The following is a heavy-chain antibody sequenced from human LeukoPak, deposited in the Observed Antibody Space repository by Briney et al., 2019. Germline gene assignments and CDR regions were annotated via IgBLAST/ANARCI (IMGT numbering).Heavy chain of an antibody. Sequence: PGGSLRLSCAASGFTFSDYYMSWIRQAPGKGLEWVSYISSSSSYTNYADSVKGRFTISRDNAKNSLYLQMNSLRAEDTAVYYCARALYDYVWGSYRYKSLGYYFDYWGQGTLVTVSS. CDR3: ARALYDYVWGSYRYKSLGYYFDY. CDR2: ISSSSSYT. V-gene: IGHV3-11*06. CDR1: GFTFSDYY. D-gene: IGHD3-16*02. J-gene: IGHJ4*02.